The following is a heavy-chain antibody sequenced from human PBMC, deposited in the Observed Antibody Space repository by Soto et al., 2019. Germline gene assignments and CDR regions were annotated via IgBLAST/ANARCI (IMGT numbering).Heavy chain of an antibody. CDR3: ARREAGWYFDS. CDR2: IHHSGST. V-gene: IGHV4-34*01. D-gene: IGHD6-25*01. Sequence: SETLSLTCALYGGSFDGYYWSWIRQSPGKGLEWIGEIHHSGSTKYNPSLKSRVTISLDTSKNQFSLKLRSVTAADTAVYYCARREAGWYFDSWGQGTLVTVSS. J-gene: IGHJ4*02. CDR1: GGSFDGYY.